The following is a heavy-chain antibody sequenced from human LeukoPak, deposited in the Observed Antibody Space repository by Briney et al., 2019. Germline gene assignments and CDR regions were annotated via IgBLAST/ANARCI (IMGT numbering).Heavy chain of an antibody. D-gene: IGHD3-22*01. Sequence: SETLSLTCTVSGDSISSYYWSWIRQPPGKGLEWIGYIYYSGSTNYNPSLKSRVTISVDTSKNQFSLKLSSVTAADTAVYYCARGSLDDSSGYYADYWGQGTLVTVSS. J-gene: IGHJ4*02. CDR3: ARGSLDDSSGYYADY. CDR2: IYYSGST. V-gene: IGHV4-59*01. CDR1: GDSISSYY.